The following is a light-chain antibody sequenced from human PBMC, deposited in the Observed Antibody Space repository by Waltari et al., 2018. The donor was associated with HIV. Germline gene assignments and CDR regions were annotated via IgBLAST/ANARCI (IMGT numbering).Light chain of an antibody. Sequence: QPVVTQEPSLTVSRGGTATLTCASSPDVLTRGQCSHWFQQRPGQAPKTLIFDSTNRYSWTPGRFSRSFLEDKAALTLTGAQIEDEADYYCLLSFDGDLLFGGGTKLTVL. CDR1: PDVLTRGQC. CDR3: LLSFDGDLL. J-gene: IGLJ2*01. CDR2: DST. V-gene: IGLV7-46*01.